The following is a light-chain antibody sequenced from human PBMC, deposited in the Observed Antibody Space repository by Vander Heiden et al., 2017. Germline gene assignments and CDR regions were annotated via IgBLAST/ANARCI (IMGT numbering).Light chain of an antibody. J-gene: IGLJ2*01. CDR2: QDN. Sequence: SYALTQPPPVSVSPAQTASLTCSGDKLGDKYACWYHQKPGQSPVLVIYQDNKRPSGIPERFSGSNSGNTATLTISETQAMDEADYYCQAWDSTTVVFGGGTKLTVL. CDR1: KLGDKY. CDR3: QAWDSTTVV. V-gene: IGLV3-1*01.